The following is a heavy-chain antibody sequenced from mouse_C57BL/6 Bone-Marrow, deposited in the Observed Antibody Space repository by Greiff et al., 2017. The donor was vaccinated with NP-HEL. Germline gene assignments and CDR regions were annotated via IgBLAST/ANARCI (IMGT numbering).Heavy chain of an antibody. CDR1: GYTFTSYW. V-gene: IGHV1-53*01. J-gene: IGHJ4*01. CDR2: INPSNGGN. CDR3: AREDGNCYAMDY. D-gene: IGHD2-1*01. Sequence: QVQLQQPGTELVKPGASVKLSCKASGYTFTSYWMHWVKQRPGQGLEWIGNINPSNGGNNYNEKFKSKATLTVDKSSSTAYMQLSSLTSEDSAVYYCAREDGNCYAMDYWGQGTSVTVSS.